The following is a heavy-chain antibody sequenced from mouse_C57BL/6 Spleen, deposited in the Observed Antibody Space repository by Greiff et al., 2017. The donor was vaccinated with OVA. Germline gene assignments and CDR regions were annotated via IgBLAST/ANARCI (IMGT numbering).Heavy chain of an antibody. V-gene: IGHV1-82*01. CDR2: IYPGDGDT. CDR1: GYAFSSSW. CDR3: ARGGYGNLLAWFAY. Sequence: QVQLKQSGPELVKPGASVKISCKASGYAFSSSWMNWVKQRPGKGLEWIGRIYPGDGDTNYNGKFKGKATLTADKSSSTAYMQLSSLTSEDSAVYFCARGGYGNLLAWFAYWGQGTLVTVSA. D-gene: IGHD2-1*01. J-gene: IGHJ3*01.